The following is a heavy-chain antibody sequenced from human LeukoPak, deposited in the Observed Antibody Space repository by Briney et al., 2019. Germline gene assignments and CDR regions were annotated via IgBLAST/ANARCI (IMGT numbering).Heavy chain of an antibody. J-gene: IGHJ4*02. V-gene: IGHV1-18*01. CDR3: ARDLSRITIFGVVSI. CDR1: GYTFTSYG. CDR2: ISAYNGNT. Sequence: ASVKVSCKASGYTFTSYGISWARQAPGQGLEWMGWISAYNGNTDYAQKLQGRVTMTTDTSTSTAYMELRSLRSDDTAVYYCARDLSRITIFGVVSIWGQGTLVTVSS. D-gene: IGHD3-3*01.